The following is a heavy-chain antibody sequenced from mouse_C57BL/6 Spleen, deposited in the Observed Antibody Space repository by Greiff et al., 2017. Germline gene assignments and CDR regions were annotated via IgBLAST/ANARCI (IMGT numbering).Heavy chain of an antibody. D-gene: IGHD2-3*01. J-gene: IGHJ3*01. V-gene: IGHV5-9-1*02. CDR3: TRDRGYDGYSQFAY. CDR2: ISSGGDYI. Sequence: EVKVVESGEGLVKPGGSLKLSCAASGFTFSSYAMSWVRQTPEKRLEWVAYISSGGDYIYYADTVKGRFTISRDNARNTLYLQMSSLKSEDTAMYYCTRDRGYDGYSQFAYWGQGTLVTVSA. CDR1: GFTFSSYA.